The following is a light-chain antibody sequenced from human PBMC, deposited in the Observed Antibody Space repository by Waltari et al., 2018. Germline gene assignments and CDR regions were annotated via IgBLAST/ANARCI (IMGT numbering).Light chain of an antibody. V-gene: IGLV7-43*01. CDR2: GTN. Sequence: QTVVAQEPSLTVSPGGTVTPTCASTTAAVISNYYPNWFQQKPGQAPRALIYGTNKRQPWTPARFSGSILGSKAALTLSGAQPEDEAEYYCLLYRGGAQWVFGGGTKLTVL. J-gene: IGLJ3*02. CDR1: TAAVISNYY. CDR3: LLYRGGAQWV.